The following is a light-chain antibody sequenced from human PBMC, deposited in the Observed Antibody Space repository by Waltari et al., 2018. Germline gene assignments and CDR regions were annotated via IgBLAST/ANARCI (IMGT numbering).Light chain of an antibody. J-gene: IGLJ1*01. CDR2: DVS. Sequence: QSALTQPASVSGSPGQSITISCTGTSSDVGGYNYVHWYQQHPGKAPKLMIYDVSKRPSGVSNRFSGSKSGNTASLTISGLQAEDEADYYCSSYTSSSTSSYVFGTGTKVTVL. V-gene: IGLV2-14*01. CDR1: SSDVGGYNY. CDR3: SSYTSSSTSSYV.